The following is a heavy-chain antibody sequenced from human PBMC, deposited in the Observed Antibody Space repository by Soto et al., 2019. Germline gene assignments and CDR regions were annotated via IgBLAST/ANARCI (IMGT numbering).Heavy chain of an antibody. D-gene: IGHD6-13*01. J-gene: IGHJ3*01. Sequence: GGALRLSCAASGFTFSDHYMDWVRQAPGRGLEWVGRIRDKGHSYTAEYASSLKGRFSISRDDSKNSLFLQKNSLKIEDTAGYFCARVALAAAANLFSIDVWGQGTVVTVSS. V-gene: IGHV3-72*01. CDR3: ARVALAAAANLFSIDV. CDR1: GFTFSDHY. CDR2: IRDKGHSYTA.